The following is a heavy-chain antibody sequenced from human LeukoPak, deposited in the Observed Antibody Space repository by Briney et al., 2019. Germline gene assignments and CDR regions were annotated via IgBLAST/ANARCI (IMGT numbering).Heavy chain of an antibody. V-gene: IGHV4-39*01. D-gene: IGHD3-10*01. CDR3: ARTGNTAVPPYFDY. CDR2: IYYTGST. J-gene: IGHJ4*02. Sequence: SETLSLTCTVSGGSISSSGYYWGWIRQPPGKGLEWIGPIYYTGSTYYNPSLNSRVTISVDTSKNQFSLKLSSVTAADTAVYYCARTGNTAVPPYFDYWGQGALVTVSS. CDR1: GGSISSSGYY.